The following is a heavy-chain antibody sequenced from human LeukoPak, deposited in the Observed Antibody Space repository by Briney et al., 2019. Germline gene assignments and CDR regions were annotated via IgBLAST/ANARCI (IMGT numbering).Heavy chain of an antibody. CDR3: ARVGYRLVETYIAY. J-gene: IGHJ4*02. D-gene: IGHD3-16*01. CDR1: GYIFTGYY. V-gene: IGHV1-2*02. CDR2: INPNSGDT. Sequence: ASVKVSCKASGYIFTGYYMHWVRQAPGQGLEWMGWINPNSGDTNYAQKFQGRVTMTRDTSISTAYVELSRLRSDDTAWYYCARVGYRLVETYIAYWGKGPLVTVSS.